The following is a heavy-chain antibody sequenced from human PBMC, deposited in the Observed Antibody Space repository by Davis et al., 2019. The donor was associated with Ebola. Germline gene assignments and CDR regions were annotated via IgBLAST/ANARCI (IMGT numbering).Heavy chain of an antibody. J-gene: IGHJ5*02. D-gene: IGHD3-3*01. V-gene: IGHV3-7*03. CDR3: AKDGSIVFGVVSLIGWFDP. Sequence: GESLKISCAASGFNFRSYWMSWVRQAPGKGLEWLANIKQDGSEKYYVDSVEGRFTISRDNAKNSLYLEMNSLTAEDTAVYYCAKDGSIVFGVVSLIGWFDPWGQGTLVTVSS. CDR1: GFNFRSYW. CDR2: IKQDGSEK.